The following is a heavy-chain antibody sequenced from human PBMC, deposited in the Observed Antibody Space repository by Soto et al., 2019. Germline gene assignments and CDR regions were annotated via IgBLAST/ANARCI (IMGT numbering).Heavy chain of an antibody. CDR1: GGSISSSNW. CDR2: IYHSGST. CDR3: ARVGYDSSGYYPMWFDP. J-gene: IGHJ5*02. D-gene: IGHD3-22*01. V-gene: IGHV4-4*02. Sequence: CLTCAVSGGSISSSNWWSWVRQPPGKGLEWIGEIYHSGSTNYNPSLKSRVTISVDKSKNQFSLKLSSVTAADTAVYYCARVGYDSSGYYPMWFDPPGQGTLVTVSS.